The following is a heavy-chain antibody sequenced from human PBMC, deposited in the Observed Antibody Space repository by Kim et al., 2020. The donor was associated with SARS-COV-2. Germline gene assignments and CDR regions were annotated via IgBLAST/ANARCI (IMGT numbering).Heavy chain of an antibody. Sequence: DGSGKSWVDSVRGRFTISRDIAEKSLYLQMDSLRAEDTAVYYCASLKYDYWGRGALVTVSS. D-gene: IGHD2-2*01. V-gene: IGHV3-7*01. J-gene: IGHJ4*02. CDR3: ASLKYDY. CDR2: DGSGK.